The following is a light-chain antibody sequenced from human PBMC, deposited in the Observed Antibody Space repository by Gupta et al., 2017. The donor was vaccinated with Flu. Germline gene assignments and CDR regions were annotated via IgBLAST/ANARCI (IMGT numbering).Light chain of an antibody. J-gene: IGLJ3*02. CDR2: KDS. CDR1: DLPKQY. Sequence: SYELKQPPSVSVSPGQTARISCSGDDLPKQYAYWYQQKTGLAPVLIIYKDSERHPGCPERFSGSNSGTTVTVTISGVRAEDEADYYGQSGDRSGTHPWVFGGGTKVTVL. V-gene: IGLV3-25*02. CDR3: QSGDRSGTHPWV.